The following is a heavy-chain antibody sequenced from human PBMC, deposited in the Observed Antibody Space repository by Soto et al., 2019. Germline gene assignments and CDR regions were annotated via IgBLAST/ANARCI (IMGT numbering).Heavy chain of an antibody. V-gene: IGHV3-30*18. Sequence: LRLSCTGSAFTFSSYGMHWVRQAPGKGLEWVAVISYDGSNKYYVDSVRGRFTISRDNSNNTLYLQMISLRVEDTAVYYCAKDPQWLVSSGNYYYGMDVWGQGTTVTVSS. D-gene: IGHD6-19*01. CDR1: AFTFSSYG. J-gene: IGHJ6*02. CDR3: AKDPQWLVSSGNYYYGMDV. CDR2: ISYDGSNK.